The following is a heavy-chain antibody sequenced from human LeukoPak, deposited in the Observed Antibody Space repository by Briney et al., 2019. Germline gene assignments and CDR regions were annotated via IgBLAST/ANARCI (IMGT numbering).Heavy chain of an antibody. CDR2: INPSGGST. D-gene: IGHD3-22*01. CDR1: GYTFSSYY. Sequence: GASVKVSCKASGYTFSSYYMHWVRQAPGQGLEWMGIINPSGGSTKYAQKLQGTVTMSRDTSTSTVYMELSSLRSEDTAVYYCARDDSSGPQVYWGQGTLVTVSS. CDR3: ARDDSSGPQVY. J-gene: IGHJ4*02. V-gene: IGHV1-46*01.